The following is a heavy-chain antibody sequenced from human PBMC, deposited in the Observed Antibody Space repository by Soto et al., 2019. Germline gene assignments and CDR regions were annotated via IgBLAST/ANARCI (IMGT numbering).Heavy chain of an antibody. CDR2: ISGSGGST. Sequence: EVQLLESGGALVQPGGSLRLSCAASGFTFSSYAMSWVSQAPGKGLEWVSAISGSGGSTYYADSVKGRFTISRDNSKNTLYLQMNSLRAEDTAVYYCAKAGQQWLVLSHFDYWGQGTLVTVSS. D-gene: IGHD6-19*01. CDR1: GFTFSSYA. J-gene: IGHJ4*02. V-gene: IGHV3-23*01. CDR3: AKAGQQWLVLSHFDY.